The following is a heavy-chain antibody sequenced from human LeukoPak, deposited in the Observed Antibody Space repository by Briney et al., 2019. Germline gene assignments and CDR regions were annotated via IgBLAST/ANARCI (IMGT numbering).Heavy chain of an antibody. D-gene: IGHD3-22*01. J-gene: IGHJ4*02. Sequence: SETLPLTCTVSGDSISSYYWSWIRQPPGKGLEWIGYIYYSGSISYNPPLKSRVTISIDTSKNQFYLNLSSVTAADTAVYYCVRTYHYDTSGYDYWGQGTLVTVSS. CDR3: VRTYHYDTSGYDY. CDR1: GDSISSYY. V-gene: IGHV4-59*01. CDR2: IYYSGSI.